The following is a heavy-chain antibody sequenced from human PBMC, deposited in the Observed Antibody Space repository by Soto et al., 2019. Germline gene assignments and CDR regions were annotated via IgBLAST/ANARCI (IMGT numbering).Heavy chain of an antibody. CDR3: ARLMRDGYASNWYKHDY. D-gene: IGHD6-13*01. CDR1: GYSFTNYW. Sequence: GESLKISCKGSGYSFTNYWISWVRQMPGKGLEWMGRIDPSDSYTNYSPSFQGHVTISADRSINTAYLQWSSLKASDTAMYYCARLMRDGYASNWYKHDYWGQGTLVTVSS. J-gene: IGHJ4*02. V-gene: IGHV5-10-1*01. CDR2: IDPSDSYT.